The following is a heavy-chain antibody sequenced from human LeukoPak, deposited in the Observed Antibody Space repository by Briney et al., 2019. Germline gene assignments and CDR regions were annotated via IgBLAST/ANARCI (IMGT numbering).Heavy chain of an antibody. CDR2: IKQDGSER. Sequence: GGSLRLSCAASGFAFSSNWMSWVRQAPGKGLEWVANIKQDGSERYYVDSVKGRFTIYRDNAKNSLYLQMNSLRAEDTAVYYCARVSSLAVAGFFDYWGQGILVTVSS. CDR1: GFAFSSNW. D-gene: IGHD6-19*01. J-gene: IGHJ4*02. CDR3: ARVSSLAVAGFFDY. V-gene: IGHV3-7*01.